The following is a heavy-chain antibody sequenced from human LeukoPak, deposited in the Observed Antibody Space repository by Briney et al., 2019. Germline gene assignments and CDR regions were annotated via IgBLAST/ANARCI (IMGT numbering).Heavy chain of an antibody. CDR2: ISGSGGST. CDR3: AKGAGYSGYDYNPDYFDY. Sequence: GGSLRLSCAASGFTLSSFVMGWVRQAPGKGLEWVSAISGSGGSTYYADSVKGRFTISRDNSKNTLYLQMNSLRAEDTAVYYCAKGAGYSGYDYNPDYFDYWGQGTLVTVSS. J-gene: IGHJ4*02. V-gene: IGHV3-23*01. D-gene: IGHD5-12*01. CDR1: GFTLSSFV.